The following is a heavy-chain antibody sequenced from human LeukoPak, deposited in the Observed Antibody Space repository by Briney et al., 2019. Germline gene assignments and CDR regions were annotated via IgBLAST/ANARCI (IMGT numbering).Heavy chain of an antibody. CDR2: IYYSGST. V-gene: IGHV4-59*01. D-gene: IGHD5-18*01. Sequence: SETLSLTCTVSGGSISSYYWSWIRQPPGKGLEWIGYIYYSGSTNYNPSLKSRVTISVDTSKNQFSLKLSSVTAADTAVYYCARVKRGYSYTWGQGTLVTVSS. J-gene: IGHJ5*02. CDR3: ARVKRGYSYT. CDR1: GGSISSYY.